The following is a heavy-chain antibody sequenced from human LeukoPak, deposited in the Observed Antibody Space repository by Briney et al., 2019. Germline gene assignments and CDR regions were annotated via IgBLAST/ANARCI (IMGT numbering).Heavy chain of an antibody. CDR2: IKHDGSEK. J-gene: IGHJ5*02. CDR1: GFIFTNYF. V-gene: IGHV3-7*01. CDR3: ARGRGPYGWFDP. D-gene: IGHD3-10*01. Sequence: GGSLRLSCAASGFIFTNYFMSWVRQAPGKGLEWVASIKHDGSEKYYVDSVRGRFTISRDNAKNALYLQMNNLRAEDTAIYFCARGRGPYGWFDPWGQGTLVTVSS.